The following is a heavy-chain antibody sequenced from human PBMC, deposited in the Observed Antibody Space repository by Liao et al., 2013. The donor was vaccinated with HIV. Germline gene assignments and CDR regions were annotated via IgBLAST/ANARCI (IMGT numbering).Heavy chain of an antibody. V-gene: IGHV4-59*01. J-gene: IGHJ2*01. Sequence: QVQLQESGPGLVKPSETLSLTCTVSGGSISSYYWSWIRQPPGKGLEWIGYIYYSGSTNYNPSLKSRVTISVDTSKNQFSLKLSSVTAADTAVYYCARVPYDFWSGLWAFDLWAVAPWSLSPQ. D-gene: IGHD3-3*01. CDR3: ARVPYDFWSGLWAFDL. CDR1: GGSISSYY. CDR2: IYYSGST.